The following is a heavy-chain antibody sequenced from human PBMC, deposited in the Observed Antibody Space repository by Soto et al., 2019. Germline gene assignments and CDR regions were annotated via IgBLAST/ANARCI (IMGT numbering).Heavy chain of an antibody. CDR1: GYPFTGYY. CDR3: ARDRGYGDYLNWFDP. D-gene: IGHD4-17*01. CDR2: INPNSGGT. Sequence: GASVKVSCKASGYPFTGYYMHWLRQAPGQGLEWMGWINPNSGGTNYAQKFQGRVTMTRDTSISTAYMELSRLRSDDTAVYYCARDRGYGDYLNWFDPWGQGTLVTVSS. V-gene: IGHV1-2*02. J-gene: IGHJ5*02.